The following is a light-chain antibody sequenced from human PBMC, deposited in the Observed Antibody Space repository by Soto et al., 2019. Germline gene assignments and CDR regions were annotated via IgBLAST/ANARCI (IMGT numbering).Light chain of an antibody. V-gene: IGLV2-23*02. CDR2: EVI. CDR3: CSYAGGSTFG. J-gene: IGLJ1*01. CDR1: SSDVGTYNL. Sequence: QYALTQPASVSGSPGQSITISCTGTSSDVGTYNLVSWYQQHSGKAPKLMIYEVIKRASGVSDRFSGSKSGNTASLTISGLQAEDEADYYCCSYAGGSTFGFGTGTKVTVL.